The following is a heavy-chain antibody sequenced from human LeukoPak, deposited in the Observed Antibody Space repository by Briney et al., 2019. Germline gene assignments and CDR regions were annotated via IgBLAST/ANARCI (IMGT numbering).Heavy chain of an antibody. V-gene: IGHV3-48*03. CDR1: GFTFSSYE. CDR3: ARDAAPIYGDHVYYYYYMDV. CDR2: ISSSGSTI. Sequence: PGGSLRLSCAASGFTFSSYEMNWVRQAPGKGLEWVSYISSSGSTIYYADSVKGRFTISRDNAKNSLYLQMNSLRAEDTAVYYCARDAAPIYGDHVYYYYYMDVWGKGTTVTISS. D-gene: IGHD4-17*01. J-gene: IGHJ6*03.